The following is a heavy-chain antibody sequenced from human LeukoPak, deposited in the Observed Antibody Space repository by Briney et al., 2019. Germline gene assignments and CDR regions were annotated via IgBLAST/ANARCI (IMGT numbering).Heavy chain of an antibody. D-gene: IGHD2-2*02. CDR3: ARVQGLSAVVVPAAIEGYYYYGMDV. CDR2: ISAYNGNT. CDR1: GYTFTSYG. V-gene: IGHV1-18*01. J-gene: IGHJ6*02. Sequence: ASVKVSCKASGYTFTSYGISWVRQAPGQGLEWMGWISAYNGNTNYAQKLQGRVTMTTDTSTSTAYMELRSLRSDDTAVYYCARVQGLSAVVVPAAIEGYYYYGMDVWGQGTTVTVSS.